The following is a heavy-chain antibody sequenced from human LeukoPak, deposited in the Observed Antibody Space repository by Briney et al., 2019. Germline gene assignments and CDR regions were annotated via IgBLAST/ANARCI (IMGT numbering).Heavy chain of an antibody. CDR3: ARPVQLERRTLLNWFDP. V-gene: IGHV4-39*01. D-gene: IGHD1-1*01. CDR1: GGSISSSSYY. Sequence: PSETLSLTCTVSGGSISSSSYYWDWIRQPPGKGLEWIGSISYSGSTYYNPSLKSRVSISVDTPKNQFSLKLTSVTAADTAVYYCARPVQLERRTLLNWFDPWGQGTLVTVSS. J-gene: IGHJ5*02. CDR2: ISYSGST.